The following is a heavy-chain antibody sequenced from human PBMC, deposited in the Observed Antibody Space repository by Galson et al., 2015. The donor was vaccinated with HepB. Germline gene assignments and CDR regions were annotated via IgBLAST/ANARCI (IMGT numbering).Heavy chain of an antibody. Sequence: SLRLSCAASGFTFSNAWMNWVRQAPGKGLEWVGRIKTKTDGGTTDYAAPVKGRFTISRDDSKNTMYLQMNSLKTEDTAVYYCTTDGLDSSSWYYRVVALRDAFDIWGQGTMVTVSS. J-gene: IGHJ3*02. CDR2: IKTKTDGGTT. CDR1: GFTFSNAW. D-gene: IGHD6-13*01. CDR3: TTDGLDSSSWYYRVVALRDAFDI. V-gene: IGHV3-15*07.